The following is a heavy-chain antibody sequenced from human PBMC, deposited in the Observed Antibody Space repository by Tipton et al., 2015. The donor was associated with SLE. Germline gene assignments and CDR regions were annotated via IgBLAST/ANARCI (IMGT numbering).Heavy chain of an antibody. CDR2: IFHGGNT. D-gene: IGHD3-22*01. CDR3: ARDSGVTDSFPFDY. Sequence: TLSLTCGVSGFSISSDYYWGWFRQPPGQGLEWIGSIFHGGNTYYKPSLKSRFTISIDTSKNQFSLNLTSVTATDTAVYYCARDSGVTDSFPFDYWGQGTLVTVSS. CDR1: GFSISSDYY. J-gene: IGHJ4*02. V-gene: IGHV4-38-2*02.